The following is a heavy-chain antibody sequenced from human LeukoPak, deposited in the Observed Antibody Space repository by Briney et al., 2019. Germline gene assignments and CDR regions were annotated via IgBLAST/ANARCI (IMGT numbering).Heavy chain of an antibody. CDR1: GFTFSSYA. Sequence: GGSLRLSCAASGFTFSSYAMSWVRQAPGKGLEWVSAISGSGGSTYYADSVKGRFTTSRDNSKNTLYLQMNSLRAEDTAVYYCANGQWLAPFDYWGQGTLVTVSS. D-gene: IGHD6-19*01. CDR2: ISGSGGST. CDR3: ANGQWLAPFDY. V-gene: IGHV3-23*01. J-gene: IGHJ4*02.